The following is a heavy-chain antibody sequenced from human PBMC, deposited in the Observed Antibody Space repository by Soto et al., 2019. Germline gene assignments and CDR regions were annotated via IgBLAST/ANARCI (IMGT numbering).Heavy chain of an antibody. J-gene: IGHJ4*02. Sequence: QVQLVESGGGVVQPGRSLRLSCAASGFTFSSYGMHWVRQAPGKGLEWVAVIWYDGSNKYYADSVKGRFTISRDNSKNTMYLQMNSLRAEDTAVYYCARDLGGSGSYSAFDYWGQGTLVTVSS. CDR2: IWYDGSNK. V-gene: IGHV3-33*01. CDR3: ARDLGGSGSYSAFDY. CDR1: GFTFSSYG. D-gene: IGHD3-10*01.